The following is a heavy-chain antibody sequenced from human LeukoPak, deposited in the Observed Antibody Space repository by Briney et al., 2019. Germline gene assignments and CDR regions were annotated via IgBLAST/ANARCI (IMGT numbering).Heavy chain of an antibody. Sequence: GGSLRLSCAASGFTFSSYAMSWVRQAPGKGLEWVSAISGSGGSTYYADSVKGRFTISRDNSKNTLYLQMNSLRAEDTAVYYCAKGGYYYDSSGYYTRNPFDYWGQGTLVTVSS. CDR2: ISGSGGST. D-gene: IGHD3-22*01. CDR1: GFTFSSYA. V-gene: IGHV3-23*01. J-gene: IGHJ4*02. CDR3: AKGGYYYDSSGYYTRNPFDY.